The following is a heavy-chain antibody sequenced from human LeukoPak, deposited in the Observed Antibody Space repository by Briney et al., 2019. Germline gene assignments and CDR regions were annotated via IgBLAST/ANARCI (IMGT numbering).Heavy chain of an antibody. D-gene: IGHD2-15*01. Sequence: ASVTVSCKASGYTFTSYDINWVRQATGQGLEWMGWMNPNSGNTGYAQKFQGRVTITRNTSISTAYMELSGLRSEDTAVYYCAREWWLDGAFDIWGQGTMVTVSS. V-gene: IGHV1-8*03. J-gene: IGHJ3*02. CDR2: MNPNSGNT. CDR1: GYTFTSYD. CDR3: AREWWLDGAFDI.